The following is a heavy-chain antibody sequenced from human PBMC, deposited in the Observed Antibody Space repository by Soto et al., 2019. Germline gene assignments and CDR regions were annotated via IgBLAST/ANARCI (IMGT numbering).Heavy chain of an antibody. CDR1: GFSLSTSGVG. Sequence: QITLKESGPTLVKPTQTLTLTCTFSGFSLSTSGVGVGWIRQPPGKALEWLALIYWDDDKRYSPSLKSRLTITKDTSKNQVVLTMTNMDPVDTATYCCAHSINQAYYDILTGYSPFDYWGQGTLLTVSS. J-gene: IGHJ4*02. CDR3: AHSINQAYYDILTGYSPFDY. CDR2: IYWDDDK. V-gene: IGHV2-5*02. D-gene: IGHD3-9*01.